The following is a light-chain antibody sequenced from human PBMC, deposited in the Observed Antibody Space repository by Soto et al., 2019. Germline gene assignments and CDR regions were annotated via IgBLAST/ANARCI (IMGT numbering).Light chain of an antibody. J-gene: IGKJ1*01. CDR3: LQHLDRPWT. CDR1: QGIRNN. CDR2: DAS. V-gene: IGKV1-17*02. Sequence: DIQVTQSPSSLSASVGDRVTITCRASQGIRNNLGWYQQKPGKAPKRLIYDASRLESGVPSRFSGSGSGTEFTLTFNNLQPDDFATYYCLQHLDRPWTFGHGTKVEI.